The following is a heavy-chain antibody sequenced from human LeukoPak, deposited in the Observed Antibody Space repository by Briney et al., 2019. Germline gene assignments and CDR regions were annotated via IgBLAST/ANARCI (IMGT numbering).Heavy chain of an antibody. CDR1: GFTFSSYS. V-gene: IGHV3-21*01. J-gene: IGHJ4*02. Sequence: GGSLRLSCAASGFTFSSYSMNWVRQATGKGLEWVSSISSSSSYIYYADTVKGRFTISRDNDKNSLYLQMNSLRAEDTAVYYCARAPPYVVVVTATRPTFDYWGQGTLVTVSS. D-gene: IGHD2-21*02. CDR3: ARAPPYVVVVTATRPTFDY. CDR2: ISSSSSYI.